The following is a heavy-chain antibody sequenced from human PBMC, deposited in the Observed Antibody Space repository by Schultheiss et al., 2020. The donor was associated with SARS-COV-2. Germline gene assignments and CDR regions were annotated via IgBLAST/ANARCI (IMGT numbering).Heavy chain of an antibody. D-gene: IGHD5-24*01. CDR1: GGSISSYY. V-gene: IGHV4-59*12. J-gene: IGHJ4*02. Sequence: SETLSLTCTVSGGSISSYYWSWIRQPPGKGLEWIGYIYYSGSTKYNPSVESRVTISVDRSKNQFSLRLTSVTAADTAVYYCARARLQFLDYWGQGTLVTVSS. CDR3: ARARLQFLDY. CDR2: IYYSGST.